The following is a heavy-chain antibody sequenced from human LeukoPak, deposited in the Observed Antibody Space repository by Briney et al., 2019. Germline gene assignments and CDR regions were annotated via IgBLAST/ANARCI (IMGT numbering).Heavy chain of an antibody. V-gene: IGHV3-33*01. CDR1: GFTFSSYG. CDR2: IWYDGSNK. D-gene: IGHD3-22*01. CDR3: ARDGYYYDSSGYYCDY. Sequence: GGSLRLSCAASGFTFSSYGMHWVRQAPGKGLEWAAVIWYDGSNKYYADSVKGRFTISRDNSKNTLYLQMNSLRAEDTAVYYCARDGYYYDSSGYYCDYWGQGTLVTVSS. J-gene: IGHJ4*02.